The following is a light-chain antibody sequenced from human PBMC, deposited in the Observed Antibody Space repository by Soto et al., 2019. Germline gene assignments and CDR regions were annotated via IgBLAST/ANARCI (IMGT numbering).Light chain of an antibody. J-gene: IGLJ2*01. CDR2: DVS. Sequence: QSVLTQPASVSGSPGQSITISCTGTSSDIGGYNYVSWYQHHPGKAPKLMIYDVSNRPSGVSNRFSGSKSGNTASLTISGLQAEDEADYYCSSYRSSTPSVVFGGGTKLTV. CDR3: SSYRSSTPSVV. CDR1: SSDIGGYNY. V-gene: IGLV2-14*03.